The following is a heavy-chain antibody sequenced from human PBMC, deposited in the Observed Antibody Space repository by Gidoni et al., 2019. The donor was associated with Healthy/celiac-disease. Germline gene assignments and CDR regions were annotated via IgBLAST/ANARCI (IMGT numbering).Heavy chain of an antibody. D-gene: IGHD3-3*01. CDR1: GFTFSSYA. Sequence: QVQLVESGGGVVQPGRSLRLSCSASGFTFSSYALPWVRQAPGKGLEWVAVISYDGSNKYYADSVKGRFTISRDNSKNTLYLQMNSLRAEDTAVYYCARDDRYEFWSGYYRGYFDYWGQGTLVTVSS. CDR2: ISYDGSNK. J-gene: IGHJ4*02. V-gene: IGHV3-30*04. CDR3: ARDDRYEFWSGYYRGYFDY.